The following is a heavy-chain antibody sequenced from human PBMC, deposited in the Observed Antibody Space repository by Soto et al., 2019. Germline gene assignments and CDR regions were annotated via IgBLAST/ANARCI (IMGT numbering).Heavy chain of an antibody. Sequence: PSETLSLTCAVYGGSFSGYYWSWIRQPPGKGLEWIGEINHSGSTNYNPSLKSRVTISVDTSKNQFSLKLSSVTAADTAVYYCAKTQRLGSLYFDYWGQGTLVTVSS. CDR3: AKTQRLGSLYFDY. D-gene: IGHD2-15*01. CDR1: GGSFSGYY. V-gene: IGHV4-34*01. J-gene: IGHJ4*02. CDR2: INHSGST.